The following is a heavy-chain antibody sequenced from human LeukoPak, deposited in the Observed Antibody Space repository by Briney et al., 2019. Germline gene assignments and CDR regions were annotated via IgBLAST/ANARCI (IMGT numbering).Heavy chain of an antibody. D-gene: IGHD5-18*01. CDR2: IYYTGST. V-gene: IGHV4-39*02. CDR3: ARDRGYSYGDDFDY. CDR1: GGSISSGSYY. J-gene: IGHJ4*02. Sequence: SETLSLTCTVSGGSISSGSYYWGWIRQPPGKGLEWIGNIYYTGSTYYSPPLKSRVTVSKDTSKNQFSLKLSSVTAADTAVYYCARDRGYSYGDDFDYWGQGTLVTVSS.